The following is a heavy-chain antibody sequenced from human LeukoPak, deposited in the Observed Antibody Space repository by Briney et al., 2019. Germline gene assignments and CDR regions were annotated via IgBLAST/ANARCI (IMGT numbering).Heavy chain of an antibody. D-gene: IGHD2-15*01. J-gene: IGHJ6*02. Sequence: GASVKVSCKVSGYTLTELSMHWVRQAPGKGLEWMGGFDPEDGETIYAQKFQGRVTMTEDTSTDTAYMELSSLRSEDTAVYYCARAPGGYCSGGSCYSIPRIYYYYGMDVWGQGTTVTVSS. CDR3: ARAPGGYCSGGSCYSIPRIYYYYGMDV. V-gene: IGHV1-24*01. CDR2: FDPEDGET. CDR1: GYTLTELS.